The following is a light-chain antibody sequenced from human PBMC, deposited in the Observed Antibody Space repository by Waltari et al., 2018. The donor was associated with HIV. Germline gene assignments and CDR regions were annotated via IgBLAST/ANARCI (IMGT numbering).Light chain of an antibody. CDR2: AAS. CDR3: QQSYSTLWT. V-gene: IGKV1-39*01. J-gene: IGKJ1*01. CDR1: QSISSY. Sequence: DIQMTQSPSSLSASVGARVNITCRTSQSISSYLNWYQQKPGKAPKLLIYAASNLQSGVPSRFSGSGSGTDFTLAISRLQPEDFATYYCQQSYSTLWTFGQGTKVEIK.